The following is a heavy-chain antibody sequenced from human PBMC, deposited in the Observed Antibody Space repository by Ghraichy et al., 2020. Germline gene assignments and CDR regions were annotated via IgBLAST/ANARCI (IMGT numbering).Heavy chain of an antibody. CDR2: ISSGGST. Sequence: GGSLRLSCAASGFTVSSNYMSWVRQAPGKGLEWVSVISSGGSTYYADSVKGRFTISRDNSKNTLYLQLNSLRAEDTAVYYCSRDRLGATYYYYGMDVWGQGTTVTVSS. V-gene: IGHV3-66*01. J-gene: IGHJ6*02. CDR3: SRDRLGATYYYYGMDV. CDR1: GFTVSSNY. D-gene: IGHD1-26*01.